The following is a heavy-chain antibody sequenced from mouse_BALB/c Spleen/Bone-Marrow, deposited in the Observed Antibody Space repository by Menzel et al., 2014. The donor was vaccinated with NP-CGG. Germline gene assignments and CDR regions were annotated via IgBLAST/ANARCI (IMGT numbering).Heavy chain of an antibody. Sequence: LQQPGSELVRPGASVKLSCKASGYTFTSYWMHWVEQRPGQGLEWIGNIYPGSGSTNYDEKFKSKATLTVDTSSSTAYMQLSSLTSEDSAVYYCTNHYFDYWGQGTTLTVSS. CDR1: GYTFTSYW. J-gene: IGHJ2*01. CDR2: IYPGSGST. CDR3: TNHYFDY. V-gene: IGHV1S22*01.